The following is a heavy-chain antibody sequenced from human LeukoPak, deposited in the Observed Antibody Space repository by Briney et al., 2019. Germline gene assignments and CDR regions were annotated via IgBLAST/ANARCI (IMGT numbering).Heavy chain of an antibody. J-gene: IGHJ4*02. Sequence: PGGSLRLSCAASGLTFSSYAMHWVRQAPGKGLEWVAVISHDGSNKYYADSVKGRFTISRDNSKNTLYLQMNSLRAEDTAVYYCARVDPAAGPFDYWGQGTLVTVSS. CDR3: ARVDPAAGPFDY. V-gene: IGHV3-30-3*01. CDR2: ISHDGSNK. CDR1: GLTFSSYA. D-gene: IGHD6-13*01.